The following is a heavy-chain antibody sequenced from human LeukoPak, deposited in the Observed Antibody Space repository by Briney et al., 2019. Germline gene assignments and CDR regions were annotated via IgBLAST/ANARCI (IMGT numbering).Heavy chain of an antibody. V-gene: IGHV4-39*01. CDR3: VRWQSGSMFHPP. CDR1: GGSVSSSNHY. J-gene: IGHJ5*02. CDR2: IYYSGTT. Sequence: PSETLSLTCTVSGGSVSSSNHYWGWIRQPPGKGQEWIGSIYYSGTTAYNPSLKSRVTISVDTSKSQFSLKLSSVTAADTAVYYCVRWQSGSMFHPPWGQGTLVTVSS. D-gene: IGHD3-10*02.